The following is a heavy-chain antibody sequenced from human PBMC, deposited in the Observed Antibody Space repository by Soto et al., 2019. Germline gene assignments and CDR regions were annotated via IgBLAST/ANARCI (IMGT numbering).Heavy chain of an antibody. V-gene: IGHV3-21*01. J-gene: IGHJ5*02. CDR2: ISSSSSYI. D-gene: IGHD3-22*01. CDR3: AMQDYYDSSGYYFRGFDP. Sequence: PGGSLRLSCAASGFTFSSYSMNWVRQAPGKGLEWVSSISSSSSYIYYADSVKGRFTISRDNAKNSLYLQMSSLRAEDTAVYYCAMQDYYDSSGYYFRGFDPWGQGTLVTVSS. CDR1: GFTFSSYS.